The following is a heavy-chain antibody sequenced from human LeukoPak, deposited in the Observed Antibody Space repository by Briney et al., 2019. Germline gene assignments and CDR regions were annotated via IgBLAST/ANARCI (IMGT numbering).Heavy chain of an antibody. J-gene: IGHJ4*02. D-gene: IGHD3-22*01. CDR3: ARSFREYYDSSGYYHSLWFDY. Sequence: GGSLRLSCAASGFTFSDYYMSWIRQAPGKGLEWVSYISSSGSTIYYADSVKGRFTISRDNAKNSLYLQMNSLRADDTAVYYCARSFREYYDSSGYYHSLWFDYWGQGTLVTVSS. CDR1: GFTFSDYY. V-gene: IGHV3-11*01. CDR2: ISSSGSTI.